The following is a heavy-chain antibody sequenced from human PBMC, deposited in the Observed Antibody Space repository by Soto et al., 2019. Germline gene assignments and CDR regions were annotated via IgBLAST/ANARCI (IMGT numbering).Heavy chain of an antibody. V-gene: IGHV4-61*01. CDR1: GGSVSSGSYY. D-gene: IGHD6-19*01. CDR2: IYYSGST. J-gene: IGHJ4*02. CDR3: ASSKRGIAVAGKEYYFDY. Sequence: SETPSLTCTVSGGSVSSGSYYWSWIRQPPGKGLEWIGYIYYSGSTNYNPSLKSRVTISVDTSKNQFSLKLSSVTAADTAVYYCASSKRGIAVAGKEYYFDYWGQGTLVTVSS.